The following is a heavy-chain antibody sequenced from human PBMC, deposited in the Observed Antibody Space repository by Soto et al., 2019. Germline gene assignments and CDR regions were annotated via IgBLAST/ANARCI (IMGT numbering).Heavy chain of an antibody. V-gene: IGHV5-51*01. CDR3: ARFPSGHARGWFDP. D-gene: IGHD2-15*01. J-gene: IGHJ5*02. CDR2: IYPGDSDT. CDR1: GYNFISYW. Sequence: GESLKISCKGSGYNFISYWIGWVRQMPGKGLEWMGIIYPGDSDTRYSPSFQGQVTISADKSISTAYLQWSSLKASDAAMYYCARFPSGHARGWFDPWGQGTLVTVSS.